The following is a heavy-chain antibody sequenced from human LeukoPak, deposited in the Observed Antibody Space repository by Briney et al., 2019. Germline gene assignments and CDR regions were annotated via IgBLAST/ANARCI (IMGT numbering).Heavy chain of an antibody. CDR2: ISYDGSNK. V-gene: IGHV3-30-3*01. Sequence: GGSLRLSCAASGFTFSSYAMHWVRQAPGKGLEWVAVISYDGSNKYYADSVKGRFTISRDNAKNTLYLQMDSLRAEDTAVYHCARADTYYDSSGLPRGWGQGTLVTVSS. J-gene: IGHJ4*02. D-gene: IGHD3-22*01. CDR3: ARADTYYDSSGLPRG. CDR1: GFTFSSYA.